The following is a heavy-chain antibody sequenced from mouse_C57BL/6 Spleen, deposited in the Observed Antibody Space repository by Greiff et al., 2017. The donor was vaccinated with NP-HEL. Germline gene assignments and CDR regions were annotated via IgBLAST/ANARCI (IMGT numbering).Heavy chain of an antibody. J-gene: IGHJ4*01. V-gene: IGHV1-55*01. D-gene: IGHD2-2*01. Sequence: QVQLQQPGAELVKPGASVKMSCKASGYTFTSYWITWVKQRPGQGLEWIGDIYPGSGSTNYNEKFKSKATLTVDTSSSTAYMQLSSLTSEDSAVYYCARGGGYEYYAMDYWGQGTSVTVSS. CDR2: IYPGSGST. CDR3: ARGGGYEYYAMDY. CDR1: GYTFTSYW.